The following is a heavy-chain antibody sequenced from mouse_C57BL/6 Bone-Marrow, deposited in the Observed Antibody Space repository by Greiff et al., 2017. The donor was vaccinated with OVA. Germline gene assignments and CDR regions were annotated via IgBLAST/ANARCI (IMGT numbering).Heavy chain of an antibody. D-gene: IGHD1-1*01. CDR3: ARDYGSSPWFAY. V-gene: IGHV7-3*01. CDR2: IRNKANGYTT. J-gene: IGHJ3*01. Sequence: EVQLVESGGGLVQPGGSLSLSCAASGFTFTDYYMSWVRQPPGKALEWLGFIRNKANGYTTEYSASVKGRFTISRDNSQSILYLQMNALRAEDSATYYCARDYGSSPWFAYWGQGTLVTVSA. CDR1: GFTFTDYY.